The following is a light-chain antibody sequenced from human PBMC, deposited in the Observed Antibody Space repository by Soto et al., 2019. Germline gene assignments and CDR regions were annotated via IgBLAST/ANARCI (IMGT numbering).Light chain of an antibody. J-gene: IGLJ1*01. CDR2: EGT. CDR1: SRDVGSYDL. Sequence: QSALTQPASVSGSPGHSITISCIGTSRDVGSYDLVSWYRQHPGKAPKLMIYEGTKRPSGVSNRFSGSQSGNTASLTISGLQAEDEADYYCCSYAGSSTYVFGTGTKLTVL. V-gene: IGLV2-23*01. CDR3: CSYAGSSTYV.